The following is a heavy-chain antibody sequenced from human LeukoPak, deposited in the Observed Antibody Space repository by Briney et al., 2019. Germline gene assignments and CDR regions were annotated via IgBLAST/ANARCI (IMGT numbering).Heavy chain of an antibody. D-gene: IGHD2-21*01. CDR1: GFTFSSYS. J-gene: IGHJ4*02. CDR2: ISSSSSTI. CDR3: ARVTNGHMEYYFDF. V-gene: IGHV3-48*04. Sequence: PGGSLRLSCAASGFTFSSYSMNWVRQAPGKGLEWVSYISSSSSTIYYADSVKGRFTISRDNAKNSLYLQMNSLRAEDTAVYYCARVTNGHMEYYFDFWGQGTLVTVSS.